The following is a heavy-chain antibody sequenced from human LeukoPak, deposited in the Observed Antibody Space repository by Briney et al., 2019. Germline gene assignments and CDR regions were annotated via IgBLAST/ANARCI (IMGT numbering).Heavy chain of an antibody. Sequence: GGSLRLSCAASGFTFTNYGMSWVRQAPGKGLEWVSAISGSGGSTYYADSVKGRFTISRDNSKNTLYLQMNSLRAEDTAVYYCAKDPYSSSWYNYFDYWGQGTLVTVSS. J-gene: IGHJ4*02. CDR2: ISGSGGST. CDR3: AKDPYSSSWYNYFDY. D-gene: IGHD6-13*01. CDR1: GFTFTNYG. V-gene: IGHV3-23*01.